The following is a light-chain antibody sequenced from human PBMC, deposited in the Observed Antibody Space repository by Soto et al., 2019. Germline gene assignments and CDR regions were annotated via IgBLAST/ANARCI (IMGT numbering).Light chain of an antibody. Sequence: EIVLTQSPATLSVSPGERATLSCRASRSVATKLVWYQQKPGQAPSLLIQGASVRDTGVPARFSGSGSGTEFTLTISGLQSEDSAIYYCEQYEDWYSFGQGTKLEIK. CDR2: GAS. V-gene: IGKV3-15*01. CDR1: RSVATK. J-gene: IGKJ2*03. CDR3: EQYEDWYS.